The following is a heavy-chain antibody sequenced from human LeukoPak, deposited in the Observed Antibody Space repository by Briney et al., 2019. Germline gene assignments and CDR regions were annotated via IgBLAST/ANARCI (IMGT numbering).Heavy chain of an antibody. CDR3: ARVWGYSCGYFDY. Sequence: SETLSLTCAVSDYSISSGYYWGWIRQRPGKGLEWIGSIYHSGSDYYNQYLKSRVTISVDTSKNQFSLKLSSVTAADTAVYYCARVWGYSCGYFDYWGQGSLVTVSS. CDR1: DYSISSGYY. J-gene: IGHJ4*02. V-gene: IGHV4-38-2*01. CDR2: IYHSGSD. D-gene: IGHD5-12*01.